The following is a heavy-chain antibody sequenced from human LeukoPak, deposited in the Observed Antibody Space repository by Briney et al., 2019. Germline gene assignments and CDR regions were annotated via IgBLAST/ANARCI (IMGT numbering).Heavy chain of an antibody. Sequence: GGSLRLSCSASGFTFSTYSMNWVRQAPGKGLEWVSAITSSSTYIYYADSVRGRFAISRDNSKNSLYLQMNSLRAEDTAVYYCARDRDYYGSNYGMDVWGQGTTVTVSS. V-gene: IGHV3-21*01. CDR2: ITSSSTYI. CDR1: GFTFSTYS. CDR3: ARDRDYYGSNYGMDV. J-gene: IGHJ6*02. D-gene: IGHD3-10*01.